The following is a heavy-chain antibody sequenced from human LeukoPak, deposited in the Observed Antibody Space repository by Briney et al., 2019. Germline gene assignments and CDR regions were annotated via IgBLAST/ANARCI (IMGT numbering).Heavy chain of an antibody. J-gene: IGHJ4*02. V-gene: IGHV3-9*01. CDR1: GFTFDDYA. CDR2: ISWNSGSI. D-gene: IGHD6-19*01. Sequence: PGGSLRLSCAASGFTFDDYAMHWVRQAPGKGLEWVSGISWNSGSIGYADSVKGRFTISRDNAKNSLYLQMNSLRAEDTAVYYCARDRYSSDRSREFDYWGQGTLVTVSS. CDR3: ARDRYSSDRSREFDY.